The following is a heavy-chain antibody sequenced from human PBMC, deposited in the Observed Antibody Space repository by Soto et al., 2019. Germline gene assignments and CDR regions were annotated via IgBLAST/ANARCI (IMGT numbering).Heavy chain of an antibody. CDR1: GYTFTGYY. V-gene: IGHV1-2*04. Sequence: QVQLVQSGAEVKKPGASVKVSCKASGYTFTGYYMHWVRQAPGQGLEWMGWINPNSGGTNYAQKFQGWVTMTRDTSISTAYMELSRLRSDDTAVYYCARDYYDSSGYYYGMDVWVQGTTVTVSS. J-gene: IGHJ6*02. CDR3: ARDYYDSSGYYYGMDV. CDR2: INPNSGGT. D-gene: IGHD3-22*01.